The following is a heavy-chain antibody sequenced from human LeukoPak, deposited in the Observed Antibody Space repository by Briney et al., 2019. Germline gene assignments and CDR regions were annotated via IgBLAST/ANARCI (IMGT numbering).Heavy chain of an antibody. D-gene: IGHD2-2*01. V-gene: IGHV3-21*01. CDR2: ISSSSSYI. CDR3: ARVLVVPAAGDYYGMDV. Sequence: GGSLRLSCAASGFTFGSYSMNWVRQAPGKGLEWVSSISSSSSYIYYADSVKGRFTISRDNAKNSLYLQMNSLRAEDTAVYYCARVLVVPAAGDYYGMDVWGQGTTVTVSS. CDR1: GFTFGSYS. J-gene: IGHJ6*02.